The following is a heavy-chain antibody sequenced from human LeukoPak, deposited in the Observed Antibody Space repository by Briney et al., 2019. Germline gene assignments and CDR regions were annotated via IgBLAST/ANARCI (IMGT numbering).Heavy chain of an antibody. D-gene: IGHD2-2*01. CDR1: GGSISSGGYY. CDR3: ARDYQLPDYYYYGMDV. J-gene: IGHJ6*02. V-gene: IGHV4-31*03. CDR2: IYYSGST. Sequence: SETLSLTCTVSGGSISSGGYYWSWIRQHPGKGLEWIGYIYYSGSTYYNPSLKSRVTISVDTSKNQFSLKLSSVTAADTAVYYCARDYQLPDYYYYGMDVWGQGTTVTVSS.